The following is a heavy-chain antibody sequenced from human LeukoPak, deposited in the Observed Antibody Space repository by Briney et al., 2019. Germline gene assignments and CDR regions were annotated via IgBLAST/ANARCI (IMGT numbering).Heavy chain of an antibody. CDR1: GGSINNYY. CDR2: IYETGHT. CDR3: ARHFLRGGFDS. Sequence: SETLSLTCTVSGGSINNYYWSWIRQPPGKGLEWIAYIYETGHTGYNPSLKTRVTISLDTSKNQFSLKLNSVPAADTAVYYCARHFLRGGFDSWGQGTLVAVSS. D-gene: IGHD5-12*01. J-gene: IGHJ4*02. V-gene: IGHV4-59*08.